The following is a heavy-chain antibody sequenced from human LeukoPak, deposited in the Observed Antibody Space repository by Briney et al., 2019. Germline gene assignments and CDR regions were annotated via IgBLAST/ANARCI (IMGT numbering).Heavy chain of an antibody. CDR3: ASHGSSPTDY. V-gene: IGHV4-34*01. Sequence: SETLSLTXAVYGGSFSGYYWSWIRQPPGKGLEWIGEINHSGSTNYNPSLKSRVTISVDTSKNQFSLKLSSVTAADTAVYYCASHGSSPTDYWGQGTLVTVSS. CDR2: INHSGST. J-gene: IGHJ4*02. D-gene: IGHD6-6*01. CDR1: GGSFSGYY.